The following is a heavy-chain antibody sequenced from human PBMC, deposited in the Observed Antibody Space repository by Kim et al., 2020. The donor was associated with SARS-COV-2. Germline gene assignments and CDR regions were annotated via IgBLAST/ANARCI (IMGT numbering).Heavy chain of an antibody. CDR2: GKGNT. Sequence: GKGNTKYSQKCQGRVTITREKSASTAYMELSSLRSEDTAVYYCARDGVSYWGQGTLVTVSS. CDR3: ARDGVSY. D-gene: IGHD3-10*01. J-gene: IGHJ4*02. V-gene: IGHV1-3*01.